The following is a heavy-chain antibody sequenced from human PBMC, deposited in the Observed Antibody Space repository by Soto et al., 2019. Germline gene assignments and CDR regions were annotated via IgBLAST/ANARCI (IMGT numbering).Heavy chain of an antibody. CDR1: GVSISSYY. CDR3: AKDRYGDYGGIDY. D-gene: IGHD4-17*01. J-gene: IGHJ4*02. V-gene: IGHV4-59*12. CDR2: IYYSGST. Sequence: SETLSLTCTVSGVSISSYYWSWIRQPPGKGLEWIGYIYYSGSTNYNPSLKSRVTISVDTSKNQFSLKLSSVTAADTAVYYCAKDRYGDYGGIDYWGQGTMVTVSS.